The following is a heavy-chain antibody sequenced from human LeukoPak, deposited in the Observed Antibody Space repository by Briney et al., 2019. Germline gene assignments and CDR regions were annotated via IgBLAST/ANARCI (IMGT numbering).Heavy chain of an antibody. Sequence: ASVKVSCKASGYTFSSYAIHWVRQAPGQRLEWMGWINAGTGQTKYSQRFQRRVTITRDTSASTAYMELSSLRSEDTAVYSCARAGDVEMATIGFDYWGLGTLVTVSS. V-gene: IGHV1-3*01. J-gene: IGHJ4*02. CDR1: GYTFSSYA. CDR3: ARAGDVEMATIGFDY. D-gene: IGHD5-24*01. CDR2: INAGTGQT.